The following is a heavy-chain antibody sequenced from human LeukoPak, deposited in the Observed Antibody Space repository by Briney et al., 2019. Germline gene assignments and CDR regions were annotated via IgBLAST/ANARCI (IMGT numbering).Heavy chain of an antibody. D-gene: IGHD3-3*01. J-gene: IGHJ4*02. Sequence: PGGSLRLSCAVSEFTFSSRAMSWVRQAPGKGPEWVSAISGSGGSTYYADSVKGRFTISRDNSKNTLYLQMNSLRAEDTAVYYCARPDYDFWSAHGGFDYWGQGTLVTVSS. CDR2: ISGSGGST. CDR3: ARPDYDFWSAHGGFDY. V-gene: IGHV3-23*01. CDR1: EFTFSSRA.